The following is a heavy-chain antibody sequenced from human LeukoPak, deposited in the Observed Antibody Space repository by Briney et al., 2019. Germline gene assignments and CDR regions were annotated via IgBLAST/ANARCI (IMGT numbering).Heavy chain of an antibody. CDR1: GGSISSGDYY. CDR3: ARENLMVRGNAFDI. CDR2: IYYSGST. J-gene: IGHJ3*02. V-gene: IGHV4-30-4*01. Sequence: SETLSLTCTVSGGSISSGDYYWSWIRQPPGKGLEWIGYIYYSGSTYYNPSLKSRVTISVDTSKNQFSLKLSSVTAADTAVYYCARENLMVRGNAFDIWGQGTMVTISS. D-gene: IGHD3-10*01.